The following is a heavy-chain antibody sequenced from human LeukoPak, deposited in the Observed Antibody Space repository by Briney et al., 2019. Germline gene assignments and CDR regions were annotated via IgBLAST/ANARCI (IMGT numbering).Heavy chain of an antibody. CDR1: GFTFDDYA. Sequence: GGSLRLSCAASGFTFDDYAMHWVRQAPGKGLEWLAFIRYDGSNKNYADSVKGRFTISRDNTKNSLYLQMNSLRAEDTAVYYCAKDGGSDPDSFDIWGQGTMVTVSS. D-gene: IGHD2-15*01. CDR2: IRYDGSNK. J-gene: IGHJ3*02. CDR3: AKDGGSDPDSFDI. V-gene: IGHV3-30*02.